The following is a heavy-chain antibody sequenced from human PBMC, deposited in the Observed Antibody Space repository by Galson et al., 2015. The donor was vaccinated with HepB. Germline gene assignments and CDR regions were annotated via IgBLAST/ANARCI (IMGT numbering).Heavy chain of an antibody. CDR1: RFSFSDYA. CDR3: ARDGEIYRYNYGAPFDV. J-gene: IGHJ3*01. CDR2: ISYDGFKK. D-gene: IGHD1-1*01. Sequence: SLRLSCAASRFSFSDYAMHWVRQAPGKGLEWVAVISYDGFKKYFADSVKGRFTISRDNSKNTLYLQIHTLRIEGTAVYYCARDGEIYRYNYGAPFDVWGQGTMVTASS. V-gene: IGHV3-30*14.